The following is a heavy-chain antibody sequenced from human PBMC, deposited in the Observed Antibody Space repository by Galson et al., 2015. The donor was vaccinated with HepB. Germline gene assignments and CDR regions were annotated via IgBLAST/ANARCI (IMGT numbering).Heavy chain of an antibody. CDR2: IYSDGTT. J-gene: IGHJ4*02. CDR3: TRERLEDVCFDY. Sequence: SLRLSCAASGFALSIKNMSWVRQAPGKGLEWVSVIYSDGTTYYADSVKGRFTISRDISENTLYLQMNSLRAEDTAVYYCTRERLEDVCFDYWGQGNLVTVSS. CDR1: GFALSIKN. V-gene: IGHV3-66*02. D-gene: IGHD1-1*01.